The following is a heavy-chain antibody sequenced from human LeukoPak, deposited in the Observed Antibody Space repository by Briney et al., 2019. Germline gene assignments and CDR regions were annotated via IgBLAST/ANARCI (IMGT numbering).Heavy chain of an antibody. CDR2: FSGGAGST. CDR3: AKQGESKTKNFDY. J-gene: IGHJ4*02. D-gene: IGHD1-7*01. Sequence: GGSLRLSCAASGFTFSSYAMTWVRQAPGKGLEWVSAFSGGAGSTYYADSVRGRFTISRDNSKNTLYLQMNSLRAEDTAVYYCAKQGESKTKNFDYWGQGTLVTVSS. CDR1: GFTFSSYA. V-gene: IGHV3-23*01.